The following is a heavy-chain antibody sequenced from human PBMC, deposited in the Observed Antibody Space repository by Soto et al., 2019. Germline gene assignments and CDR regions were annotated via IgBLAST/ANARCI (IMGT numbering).Heavy chain of an antibody. CDR1: GYTFTSSD. V-gene: IGHV1-8*01. J-gene: IGHJ5*02. CDR3: ARGSNHCSGGSCYSDWFDP. Sequence: QVQLVQSGAEVKKPGASVRVSCKASGYTFTSSDVYWVRQATGQGLELMGWMNPNTGNTGSAQKFQGRVTMTRNTSISTAYMELSSLRSEDTAVYYCARGSNHCSGGSCYSDWFDPWGQGTPVTVSS. D-gene: IGHD2-15*01. CDR2: MNPNTGNT.